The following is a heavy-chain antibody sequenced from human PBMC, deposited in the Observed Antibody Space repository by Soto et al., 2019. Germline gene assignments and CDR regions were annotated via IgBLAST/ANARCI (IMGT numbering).Heavy chain of an antibody. J-gene: IGHJ1*01. V-gene: IGHV1-24*01. CDR2: FDPEDGET. Sequence: QVQLVQSGAEVKKPGASVKVSCKVSGYTLTELSMHWVRQAPGKGLEWMGGFDPEDGETIYAQQVQGRVTMTEDTSTDTAYMELSSLRSEDTAVYYCATDPSSGWYYKYFQHWGQGTLVTVSS. CDR3: ATDPSSGWYYKYFQH. CDR1: GYTLTELS. D-gene: IGHD6-19*01.